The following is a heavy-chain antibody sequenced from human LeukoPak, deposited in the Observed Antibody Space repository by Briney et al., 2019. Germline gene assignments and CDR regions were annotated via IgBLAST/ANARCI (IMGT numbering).Heavy chain of an antibody. CDR3: ARTRRKDAFDI. V-gene: IGHV4-30-2*01. CDR1: GGSISSGGYS. D-gene: IGHD1-14*01. CDR2: IYHSGST. Sequence: SETLSLTCAVSGGSISSGGYSWIWIRQPPGKGLEGIGYIYHSGSTYYNPSLKSRVTISVDRSKNQFSLKLSSVTAADTAVYYCARTRRKDAFDIWGQGTMVTVSS. J-gene: IGHJ3*02.